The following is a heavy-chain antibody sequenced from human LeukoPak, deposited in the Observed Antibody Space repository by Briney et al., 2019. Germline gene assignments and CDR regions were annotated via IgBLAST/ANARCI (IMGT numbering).Heavy chain of an antibody. Sequence: ASVKVSCKASGYTFTSYDINWVRQATGQGLEWMGWMNPNSGNTGYAQKLQGRVTMTTDTSTSTAYMELRSLRSDDTAVYYCAREGITQRWYFDYWGQGTLVTVSS. D-gene: IGHD5-24*01. CDR3: AREGITQRWYFDY. CDR2: MNPNSGNT. CDR1: GYTFTSYD. V-gene: IGHV1-8*01. J-gene: IGHJ4*02.